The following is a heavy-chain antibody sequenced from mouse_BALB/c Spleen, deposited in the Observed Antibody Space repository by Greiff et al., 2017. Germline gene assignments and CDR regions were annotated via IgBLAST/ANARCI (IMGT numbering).Heavy chain of an antibody. CDR1: GFTFSSFG. J-gene: IGHJ3*01. CDR2: ISSGSSTI. V-gene: IGHV5-17*02. Sequence: EVQGVESGGGLVQPGGSRKLSCAASGFTFSSFGMHWVRQAPEKGLEWVAYISSGSSTIYYADTVKGRFTISRDNPKNTLFLQMTSLRSEDTAMYYCASSYDVFAYWGQGTLVTVSA. CDR3: ASSYDVFAY. D-gene: IGHD2-12*01.